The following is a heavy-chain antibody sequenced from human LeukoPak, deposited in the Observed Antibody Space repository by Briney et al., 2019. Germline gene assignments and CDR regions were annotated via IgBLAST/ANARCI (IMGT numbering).Heavy chain of an antibody. CDR3: AKDLGGTTTYYYYGMDV. Sequence: GGSLRLSCAASGFSFSSYGMHWVRQAPGKGLEWVAVISYDGSNQYYADSVKGRFTISRDNSKNTLYLQMNSLRAEDSAVYYCAKDLGGTTTYYYYGMDVWGQGTTVTVSS. V-gene: IGHV3-30*18. D-gene: IGHD1-26*01. J-gene: IGHJ6*02. CDR1: GFSFSSYG. CDR2: ISYDGSNQ.